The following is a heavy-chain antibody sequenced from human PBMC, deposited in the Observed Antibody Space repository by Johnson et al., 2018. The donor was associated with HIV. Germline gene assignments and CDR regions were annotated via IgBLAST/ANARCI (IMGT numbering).Heavy chain of an antibody. Sequence: EKLVESGGGVVRPGGSLRLSCAASGFTFDDYGMSWVRQAPGKGLEWVSGINWNGGSAGYADSVKGRFTISRDNAKNSLYLQMNSLRAEDTALYYCARDFVAFGECTAFDIWGQGTMVTVSS. CDR1: GFTFDDYG. CDR3: ARDFVAFGECTAFDI. D-gene: IGHD3-10*01. V-gene: IGHV3-20*04. CDR2: INWNGGSA. J-gene: IGHJ3*02.